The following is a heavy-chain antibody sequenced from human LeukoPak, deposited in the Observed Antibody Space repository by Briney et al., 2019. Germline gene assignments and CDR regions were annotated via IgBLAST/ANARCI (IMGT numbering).Heavy chain of an antibody. J-gene: IGHJ4*02. CDR2: MNPNSGNT. CDR1: GYTFTSYG. D-gene: IGHD4-23*01. V-gene: IGHV1-8*03. Sequence: ASVKVSCKASGYTFTSYGISWVRQATGQGLEWMGWMNPNSGNTGYAQKFQGRVTITRNTSISTAYMELSSLRSEDTAVYYCTTVVGFDYWGQGTLVTVSS. CDR3: TTVVGFDY.